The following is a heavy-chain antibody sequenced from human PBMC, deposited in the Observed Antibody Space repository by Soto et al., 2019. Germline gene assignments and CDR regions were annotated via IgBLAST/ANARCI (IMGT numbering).Heavy chain of an antibody. J-gene: IGHJ6*02. V-gene: IGHV3-53*01. D-gene: IGHD3-16*01. CDR3: ARNRYVTYYGMDV. CDR2: IYSGGST. CDR1: GLTVSSNY. Sequence: GGFLRLSCAVSGLTVSSNYMNWVRQAPGKGLEWVSVIYSGGSTYYADSVKGRFTISRDNSKNTLYLQMNSLRAEDTAVYYCARNRYVTYYGMDVWGQGTTVTVSS.